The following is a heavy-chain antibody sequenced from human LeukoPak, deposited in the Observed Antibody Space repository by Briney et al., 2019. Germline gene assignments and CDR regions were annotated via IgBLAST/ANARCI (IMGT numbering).Heavy chain of an antibody. D-gene: IGHD5/OR15-5a*01. Sequence: PGGSLRLSCAASGFTFTNAWLSWVRQAPGKGLEWVGRIKTRTAGGTIDYASPVKGRFTISRDDSKNTLFLQMNSLKTEDTAVYFCTTEYSVFAFDIWGQGTMVTVSS. CDR1: GFTFTNAW. V-gene: IGHV3-15*01. CDR3: TTEYSVFAFDI. CDR2: IKTRTAGGTI. J-gene: IGHJ3*02.